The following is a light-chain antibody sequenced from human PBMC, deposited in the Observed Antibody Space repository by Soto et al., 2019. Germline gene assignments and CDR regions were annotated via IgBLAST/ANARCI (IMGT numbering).Light chain of an antibody. CDR3: QQYGSSPST. Sequence: EIVMTQSPATLSVSPGERATFSCRASQSVSSNLAWYQQKPGQAPRLLIYGASIRATGIPDRFSGSGSGTDFTLTISRLEPEDFAVYYCQQYGSSPSTFGQGTRLEIK. J-gene: IGKJ5*01. CDR1: QSVSSN. V-gene: IGKV3-20*01. CDR2: GAS.